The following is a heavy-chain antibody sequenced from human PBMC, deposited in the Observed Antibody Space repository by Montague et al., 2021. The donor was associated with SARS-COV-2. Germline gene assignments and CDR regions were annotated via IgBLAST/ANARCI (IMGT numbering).Heavy chain of an antibody. D-gene: IGHD2-21*01. CDR1: GFTFTSYA. J-gene: IGHJ4*02. V-gene: IGHV3-23*01. Sequence: SLRLSCAVSGFTFTSYAMSWVRQAPGKGLEWVSGIVDSDSSTHYADSVKGRFTISRDNSKNMVYLQMNSLRAEDTAVYYCARGVITPDYFDYWGQGTLVTVSS. CDR2: IVDSDSST. CDR3: ARGVITPDYFDY.